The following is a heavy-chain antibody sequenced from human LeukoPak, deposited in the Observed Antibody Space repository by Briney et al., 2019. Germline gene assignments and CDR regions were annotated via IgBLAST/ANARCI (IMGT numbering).Heavy chain of an antibody. CDR2: ISFNSGHI. CDR1: GFTFDAYA. Sequence: PGGSLRLSCTAFGFTFDAYAMHWVRQVPGKGLEWVSGISFNSGHIGYADSVKGRFTIFRDNAKTSVYLQMSSLTAEDTALYYCAKDMSGRRWYYFDTWGQGTLVTVSS. J-gene: IGHJ4*02. D-gene: IGHD2-15*01. CDR3: AKDMSGRRWYYFDT. V-gene: IGHV3-9*01.